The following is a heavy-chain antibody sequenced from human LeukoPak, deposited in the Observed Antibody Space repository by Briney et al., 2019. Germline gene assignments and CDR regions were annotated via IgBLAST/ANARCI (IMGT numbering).Heavy chain of an antibody. CDR2: IYYSGST. J-gene: IGHJ4*02. CDR1: GGSISSGGYC. D-gene: IGHD4-17*01. Sequence: SETLSLTCTVSGGSISSGGYCWSWIRQHPGKGLEWIGYIYYSGSTYYNPSLKSRVTISVDTSKNQFSLKLSSVTAADTAVYYCASSPPVEYGDYTDYWGQGTLVTVSS. V-gene: IGHV4-31*03. CDR3: ASSPPVEYGDYTDY.